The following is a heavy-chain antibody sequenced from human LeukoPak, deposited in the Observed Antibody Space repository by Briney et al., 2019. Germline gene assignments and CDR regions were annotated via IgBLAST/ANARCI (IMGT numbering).Heavy chain of an antibody. D-gene: IGHD2-15*01. J-gene: IGHJ5*02. Sequence: SETLSLTCTVSGGSISSYYWSWIRQPAGKGLEWIGRIYTSGSTNYNPSLKSRVTVSVDTSKNQFSLKLSSVTAADTAVYYCARDHLGYCSGGSCYFVRQLWAWFDPWGQGTLVTVSS. CDR3: ARDHLGYCSGGSCYFVRQLWAWFDP. V-gene: IGHV4-4*07. CDR1: GGSISSYY. CDR2: IYTSGST.